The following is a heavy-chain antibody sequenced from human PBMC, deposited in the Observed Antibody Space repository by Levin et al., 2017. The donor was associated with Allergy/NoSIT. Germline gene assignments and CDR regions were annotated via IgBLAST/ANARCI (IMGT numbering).Heavy chain of an antibody. D-gene: IGHD2-2*01. Sequence: LRLSCTVSGGSISSGDYYWSWIRQPPGKGLEWIGYIYYSGSTYYNPSLKSRVTISVDTSKNQFSLKLSSVTAADTAVYYCAREEPMPKAFDIWGQGTMVTVSS. CDR1: GGSISSGDYY. CDR2: IYYSGST. V-gene: IGHV4-30-4*01. J-gene: IGHJ3*02. CDR3: AREEPMPKAFDI.